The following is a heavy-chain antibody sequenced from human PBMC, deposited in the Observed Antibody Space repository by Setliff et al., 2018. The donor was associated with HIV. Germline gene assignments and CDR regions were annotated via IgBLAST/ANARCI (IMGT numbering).Heavy chain of an antibody. D-gene: IGHD5-12*01. Sequence: PSETLSLTCGVSGYSISSGYYWTWIRQTPGKGLEWIGYIYYSGSTKYNPSLTSRVTISVDTSKNHFSLKLTSVTAADTAVYYCARAEMATIVAFDIWGQGTTVTVSS. J-gene: IGHJ3*02. CDR2: IYYSGST. CDR1: GYSISSGYY. V-gene: IGHV4-61*03. CDR3: ARAEMATIVAFDI.